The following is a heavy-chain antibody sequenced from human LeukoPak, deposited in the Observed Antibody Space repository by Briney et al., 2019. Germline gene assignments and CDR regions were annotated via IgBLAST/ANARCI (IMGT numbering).Heavy chain of an antibody. J-gene: IGHJ4*02. V-gene: IGHV3-33*01. CDR2: IWYDGSNK. D-gene: IGHD3-22*01. CDR3: ARHWDPRAYYYDSSGYYTLDY. Sequence: PGGSLRLSCAASGFTFSSYGMHWVRQAPGKGLEWVAVIWYDGSNKYYADSVKGRFTISRDNSKNTLYLQMNSLRAEDTAVYYCARHWDPRAYYYDSSGYYTLDYWGQGTLVTVSS. CDR1: GFTFSSYG.